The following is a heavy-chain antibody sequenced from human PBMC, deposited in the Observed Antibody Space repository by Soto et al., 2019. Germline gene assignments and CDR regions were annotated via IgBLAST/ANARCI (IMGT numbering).Heavy chain of an antibody. CDR2: ISSSSSTI. Sequence: EVQLVESGGGLVQPGGSLRLSCAATGFTFSSYSMNWVRQAPGKGLEWVSYISSSSSTIYYADSVKGRFTISRDNAKNSLYLQMNSLRAEDTAVYYCARGNLDCSSGSCYSDAFDIWGQGTMVTVSS. CDR3: ARGNLDCSSGSCYSDAFDI. J-gene: IGHJ3*02. V-gene: IGHV3-48*01. CDR1: GFTFSSYS. D-gene: IGHD2-15*01.